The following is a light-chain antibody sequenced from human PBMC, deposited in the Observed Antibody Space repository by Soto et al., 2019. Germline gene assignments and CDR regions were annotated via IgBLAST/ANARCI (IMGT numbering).Light chain of an antibody. Sequence: DIVMTQSPLSLPVTPGEPASISCRSSQSLLHSNGYIYLDWYLQKPGQSPQLLIYLGSNRASGVPDRFSGSGSGTDSTLKISRVEAEDVGVYYCMQALQTPFTFGPGTKVDIK. CDR2: LGS. CDR1: QSLLHSNGYIY. CDR3: MQALQTPFT. J-gene: IGKJ3*01. V-gene: IGKV2-28*01.